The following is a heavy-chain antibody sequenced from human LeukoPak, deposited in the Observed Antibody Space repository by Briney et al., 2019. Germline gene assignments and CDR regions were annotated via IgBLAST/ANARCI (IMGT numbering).Heavy chain of an antibody. CDR3: ARQIAYYYDSSGYYTTDY. D-gene: IGHD3-22*01. Sequence: GGSLRLSCAASGFTFSSYGMHWVRQAPGKGLEWVAIIYYDGSDKYYADSVKGRFTISRDNSKDTLYLQMDSLRAEDTAVYYCARQIAYYYDSSGYYTTDYWGQGTLVTVSS. J-gene: IGHJ4*02. V-gene: IGHV3-33*01. CDR2: IYYDGSDK. CDR1: GFTFSSYG.